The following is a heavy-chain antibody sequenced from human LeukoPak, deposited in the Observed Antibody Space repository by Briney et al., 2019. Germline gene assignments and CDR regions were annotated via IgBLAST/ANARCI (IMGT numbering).Heavy chain of an antibody. Sequence: ASVKVSCKASGYTFTSYDINWVRQATGQGLEWMGWMNPNSGNTGYAQKLQGRVTMTRNTSISTAYMELSSLRSEDTAVYYCARPELWPSPVLYSWGQGTLVTVSS. CDR3: ARPELWPSPVLYS. J-gene: IGHJ4*02. CDR1: GYTFTSYD. V-gene: IGHV1-8*01. D-gene: IGHD5-18*01. CDR2: MNPNSGNT.